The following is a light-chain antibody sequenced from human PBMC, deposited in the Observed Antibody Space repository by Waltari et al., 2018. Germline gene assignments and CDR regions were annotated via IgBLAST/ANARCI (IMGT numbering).Light chain of an antibody. J-gene: IGLJ3*02. CDR2: KGI. CDR1: SGSVSSTSY. V-gene: IGLV8-61*01. CDR3: SMYMGSGVWV. Sequence: QTVVTQEPSLSVSPGGTVTLTCALSSGSVSSTSYPTWYQQTPGQPPRTLVYKGISLSSGGPDRFSGSILGNTAALTVTGAQADDESDYYCSMYMGSGVWVFGGGTKLTVL.